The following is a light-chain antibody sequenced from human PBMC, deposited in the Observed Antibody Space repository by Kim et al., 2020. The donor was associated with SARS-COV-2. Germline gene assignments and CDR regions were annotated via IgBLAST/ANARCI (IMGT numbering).Light chain of an antibody. CDR2: GAS. CDR1: QSLSSSF. V-gene: IGKV3-20*01. J-gene: IGKJ4*01. Sequence: EIVLTQSPGTLSLSPGERAILSCRASQSLSSSFLAWYQQKPGQAPRLLIYGASSRATGIPDRFSGSGSGTDFSLIISRLEPEDFAVYYCQQHGSFGGGTKVDIK. CDR3: QQHGS.